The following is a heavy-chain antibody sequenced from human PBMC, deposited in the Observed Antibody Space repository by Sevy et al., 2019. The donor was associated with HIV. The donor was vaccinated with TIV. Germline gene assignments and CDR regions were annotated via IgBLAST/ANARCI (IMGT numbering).Heavy chain of an antibody. CDR1: GFTFSSYG. CDR2: ISYDGSNK. CDR3: AKDSTYYDFWSGYYYYYYGMDV. Sequence: GGYLRLSCAASGFTFSSYGMHWVRQAPGKGLEWVAVISYDGSNKYYADSVKGRFTISRDNSKNTLYLQMNSLRAEDTAVYYCAKDSTYYDFWSGYYYYYYGMDVWGQGTTVIVSS. J-gene: IGHJ6*02. V-gene: IGHV3-30*18. D-gene: IGHD3-3*01.